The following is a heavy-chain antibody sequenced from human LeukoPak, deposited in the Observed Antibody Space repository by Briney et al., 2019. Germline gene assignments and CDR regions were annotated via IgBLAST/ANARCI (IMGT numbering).Heavy chain of an antibody. J-gene: IGHJ4*02. D-gene: IGHD3-22*01. CDR2: IYYSGST. CDR3: ARTISDYYDSSGYYPDY. Sequence: SETLSLTCTVSGGSISSYYWSWIRQPPGKGLEWIGYIYYSGSTNYNPSLKSRVTISVDTSKNQFSLKLSSVTAADTAVYYCARTISDYYDSSGYYPDYWGQGTLVTVSS. CDR1: GGSISSYY. V-gene: IGHV4-59*01.